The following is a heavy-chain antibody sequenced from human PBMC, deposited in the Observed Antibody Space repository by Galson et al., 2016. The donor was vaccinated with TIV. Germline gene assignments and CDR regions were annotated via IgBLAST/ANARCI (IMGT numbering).Heavy chain of an antibody. D-gene: IGHD3-3*01. CDR3: ARHHEFWSVPGYFYIDV. J-gene: IGHJ6*03. CDR2: IYPADSET. Sequence: QSGAEVKKPGESLKISCKASGYSFATFWVGWVRQMPGQGLEWMGVIYPADSETRYSPSFQGQVTILADKSTSTAYLQWSSLKASDTAIYYCARHHEFWSVPGYFYIDVWGKGTPVSVSS. CDR1: GYSFATFW. V-gene: IGHV5-51*01.